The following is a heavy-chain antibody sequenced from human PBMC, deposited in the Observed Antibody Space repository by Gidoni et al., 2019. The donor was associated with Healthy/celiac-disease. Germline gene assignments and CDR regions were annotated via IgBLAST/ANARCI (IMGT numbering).Heavy chain of an antibody. D-gene: IGHD6-6*01. CDR2: ISGSGGST. V-gene: IGHV3-23*01. J-gene: IGHJ6*02. Sequence: EVQLLESGGGLVQPGGSLRLPCAAPGFTFSSHAMRWVRQAPGKGLEWVSAISGSGGSTYYADSVKGRFTISRDNSKNTLYLQMNSLRAEDTAVYYCAKVGQQLVGYYYYGMDVWGQGTTVTVSS. CDR1: GFTFSSHA. CDR3: AKVGQQLVGYYYYGMDV.